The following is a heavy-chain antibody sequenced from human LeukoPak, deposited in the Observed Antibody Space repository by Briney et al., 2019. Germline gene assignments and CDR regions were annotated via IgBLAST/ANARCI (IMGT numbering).Heavy chain of an antibody. CDR2: ISSSGSTI. J-gene: IGHJ6*02. Sequence: GGSLRLSCAASGFTFSSYEMHWVRQAPGKGLEWVSYISSSGSTIYYADSVKGRFTISRDNAKNSLYLQMNSLSAEDTAVYYCAVTPNGSGDYYGMDVWGQGTTVTVSS. CDR1: GFTFSSYE. V-gene: IGHV3-48*03. D-gene: IGHD3-10*01. CDR3: AVTPNGSGDYYGMDV.